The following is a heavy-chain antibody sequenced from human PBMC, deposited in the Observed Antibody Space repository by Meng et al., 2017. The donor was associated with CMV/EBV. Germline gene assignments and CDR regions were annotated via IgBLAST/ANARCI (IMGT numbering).Heavy chain of an antibody. CDR1: GFTFSSYA. CDR2: IYSGGSST. J-gene: IGHJ4*02. D-gene: IGHD2-2*02. V-gene: IGHV3-23*03. Sequence: ETLSLTCAASGFTFSSYAMSWVRQAPGKGLEWVSVIYSGGSSTYYADSVKGRFTISRDNSKNTLYLQMNSLRAEDTAVYYCAKSWEGCSSTSCYTTEYDYWGQRTLVTVSS. CDR3: AKSWEGCSSTSCYTTEYDY.